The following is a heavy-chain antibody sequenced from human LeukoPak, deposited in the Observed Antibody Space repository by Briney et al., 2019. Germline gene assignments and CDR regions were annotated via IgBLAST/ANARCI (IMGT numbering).Heavy chain of an antibody. D-gene: IGHD2-15*01. J-gene: IGHJ4*02. V-gene: IGHV3-23*01. CDR1: GFTFSSYA. Sequence: PGGSLRLSCAASGFTFSSYAMTWVRQAPEKGLEWVSAMNGGGTSIYYADSVKGRFTISRDNSKNTVYLQMNSLRADDTAVYFCARGCSGDRCYDYWGQGTLVTVSS. CDR3: ARGCSGDRCYDY. CDR2: MNGGGTSI.